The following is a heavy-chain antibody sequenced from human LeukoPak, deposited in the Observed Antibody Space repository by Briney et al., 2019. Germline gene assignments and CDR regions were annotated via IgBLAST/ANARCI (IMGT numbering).Heavy chain of an antibody. CDR2: INTNSGNP. J-gene: IGHJ5*02. CDR1: GYIFTDYY. D-gene: IGHD2-2*02. V-gene: IGHV7-4-1*02. Sequence: ASVKVSCKASGYIFTDYYMHWVRQAPGQGLEWMGWINTNSGNPAYAQGFTGRFVFSLDTSVSTAYLQISSLRAEDTAMYYCARSFVVVPGAIDWFDPWGQGTLVTVSS. CDR3: ARSFVVVPGAIDWFDP.